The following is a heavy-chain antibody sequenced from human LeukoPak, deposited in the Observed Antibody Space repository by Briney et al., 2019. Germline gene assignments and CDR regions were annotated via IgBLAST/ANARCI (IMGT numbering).Heavy chain of an antibody. J-gene: IGHJ4*02. V-gene: IGHV4-4*07. Sequence: SETLSLTCTVSGGSISSYYWSWIRQPAGKGLEWIGRIYTSGSTNYNPSLKSRVTMSVDTSKNQFSLKLSSVTAADTAVYYCARVDSSNWYESRGYFGHWGQGTLVTVSS. D-gene: IGHD6-13*01. CDR1: GGSISSYY. CDR2: IYTSGST. CDR3: ARVDSSNWYESRGYFGH.